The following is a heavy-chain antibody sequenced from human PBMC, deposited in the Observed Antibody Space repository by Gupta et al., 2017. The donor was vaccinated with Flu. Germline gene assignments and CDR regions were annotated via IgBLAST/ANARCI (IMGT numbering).Heavy chain of an antibody. J-gene: IGHJ5*02. CDR3: ARGYCSSTSCYTASYYNWFDP. CDR1: GGSFSGYY. Sequence: QVQLQQWGAGLLKPSETLSLTCAVYGGSFSGYYCSWIRQPPGKGLEWIGEINHSGSTNYNPSLKSRVTISVDTSKNQFSLKLSSVTAADTAVYYCARGYCSSTSCYTASYYNWFDPWGQGTLVTVSS. D-gene: IGHD2-2*02. CDR2: INHSGST. V-gene: IGHV4-34*01.